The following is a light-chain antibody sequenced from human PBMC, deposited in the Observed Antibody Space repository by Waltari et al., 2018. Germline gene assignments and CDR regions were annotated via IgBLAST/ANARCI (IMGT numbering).Light chain of an antibody. J-gene: IGLJ1*01. CDR3: SSYTSSSTEV. CDR1: SRDVGGYNY. Sequence: QSALPQPASVSGSPGQSITISCTGTSRDVGGYNYVSWYQQHPGKAPKLMIYDVSKRPSGVSNRFSGSKSGNTASLTISGLQAEDEADYYCSSYTSSSTEVFGTGTKVTVL. V-gene: IGLV2-14*01. CDR2: DVS.